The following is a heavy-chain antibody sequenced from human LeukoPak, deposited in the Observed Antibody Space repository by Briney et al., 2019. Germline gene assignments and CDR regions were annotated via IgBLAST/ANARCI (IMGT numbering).Heavy chain of an antibody. CDR1: GFTFSSYA. D-gene: IGHD4-11*01. CDR3: AKDATAVIGTVYMDV. CDR2: ISGSGGNT. J-gene: IGHJ6*03. Sequence: PGGSLRLSCAASGFTFSSYAMSWVRQAPGKGLEWVSGISGSGGNTYYADCVKGRFTISRDNSKNTLYLQMNSLRAEDTAVYYCAKDATAVIGTVYMDVWGKGTTVTISS. V-gene: IGHV3-23*01.